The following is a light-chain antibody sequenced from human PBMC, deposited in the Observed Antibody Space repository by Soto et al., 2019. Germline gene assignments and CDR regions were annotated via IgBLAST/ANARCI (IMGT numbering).Light chain of an antibody. CDR2: LETSGSY. CDR1: SGHTTYI. CDR3: ETWDINTHVV. J-gene: IGLJ2*01. Sequence: QSVLTQSSSASASLGSSVKLTCTLSSGHTTYIIAWYQQQPGKAPRYLMKLETSGSYNKGSGVPDRFSGSSSGADRYLTISNLQFEDEADYYCETWDINTHVVFGGGTKLTVL. V-gene: IGLV4-60*02.